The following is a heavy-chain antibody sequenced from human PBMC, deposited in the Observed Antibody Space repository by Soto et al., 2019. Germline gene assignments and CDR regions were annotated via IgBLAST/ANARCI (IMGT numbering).Heavy chain of an antibody. V-gene: IGHV1-2*04. CDR1: GYTFTGYY. D-gene: IGHD3-3*01. J-gene: IGHJ6*02. CDR3: ARGWRFFEDYGMDV. Sequence: QVQLVQSGAEVKKPGASVKVSCKASGYTFTGYYMHWVRQAPGQGLEWMGWINPNSGGTNYAQKFQGWVTMTRDTAISKAYLEPSRVRSDDTAVYYWARGWRFFEDYGMDVWGQGTTVTVSS. CDR2: INPNSGGT.